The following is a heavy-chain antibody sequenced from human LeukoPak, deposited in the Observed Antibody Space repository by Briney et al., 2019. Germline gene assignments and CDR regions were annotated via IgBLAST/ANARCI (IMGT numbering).Heavy chain of an antibody. D-gene: IGHD1/OR15-1a*01. J-gene: IGHJ4*02. CDR2: SRGSGDRT. CDR3: AKGGNNGGTFDY. CDR1: GFTLSNYD. Sequence: PGGSLRLSCTASGFTLSNYDMGWVRQAPGKGLEWVSVSRGSGDRTYYADSVKGRFTISKDNSKNTVYMQMNSLRAEDTAVYFCAKGGNNGGTFDYWGQGTLVTVSS. V-gene: IGHV3-23*01.